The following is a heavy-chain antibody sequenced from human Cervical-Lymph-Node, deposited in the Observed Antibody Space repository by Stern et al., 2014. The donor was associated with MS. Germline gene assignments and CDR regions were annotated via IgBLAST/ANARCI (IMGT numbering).Heavy chain of an antibody. Sequence: VQLVESGSVAKKPGSSVKVSCKVSGGTFSTERISWVRQAPGQGLGWMVFIIPIFGPADYARQFQDRVTIIADESTSEVHMELSSLRSEDTGVYYCARLGSGYDSSYLDFWGQGSLVTVSS. CDR3: ARLGSGYDSSYLDF. D-gene: IGHD5-12*01. CDR2: IIPIFGPA. J-gene: IGHJ4*02. CDR1: GGTFSTER. V-gene: IGHV1-69*01.